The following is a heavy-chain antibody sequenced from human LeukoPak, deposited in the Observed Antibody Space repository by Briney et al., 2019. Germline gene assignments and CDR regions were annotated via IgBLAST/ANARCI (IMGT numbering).Heavy chain of an antibody. CDR2: ISSSSSYI. J-gene: IGHJ5*02. D-gene: IGHD4-17*01. CDR1: GFTFSSYG. Sequence: GGSLRLSCAASGFTFSSYGMNWVRQAPGKGLEWVSSISSSSSYIYYADSVKGRFTISRDNAKNSLYLQMNSLRAEDTAVYYCARVYGDYGGYWFDPWGQGTLVTVSS. V-gene: IGHV3-21*01. CDR3: ARVYGDYGGYWFDP.